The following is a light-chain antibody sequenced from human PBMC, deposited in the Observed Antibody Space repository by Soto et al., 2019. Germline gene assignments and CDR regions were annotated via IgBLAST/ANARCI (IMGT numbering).Light chain of an antibody. CDR1: QSVLYSSNNKNY. J-gene: IGKJ1*01. Sequence: DLVLNHSPDSLSVSLGKRATINCKSSQSVLYSSNNKNYLAWYQQKPGQPPKLLIYWASTRESGVPDRFGGSGSGTDFTLTISSLQAEDVAVYYCQQYYSTPQTFGQGTKVDIK. V-gene: IGKV4-1*01. CDR2: WAS. CDR3: QQYYSTPQT.